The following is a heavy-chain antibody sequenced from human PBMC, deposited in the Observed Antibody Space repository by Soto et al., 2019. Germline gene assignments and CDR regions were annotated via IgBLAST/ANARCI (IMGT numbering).Heavy chain of an antibody. D-gene: IGHD4-17*01. J-gene: IGHJ4*02. CDR2: ISSSSSYI. CDR3: ARDGDYGETFDY. V-gene: IGHV3-21*01. CDR1: GFTFSSYS. Sequence: GGSLRLSCAASGFTFSSYSMNWVRQAPGKGLEWVSSISSSSSYIYYADSVKGRFTISRDNAKNSLYLQMNSLRAEDTAVYYCARDGDYGETFDYWGQGTLVTVSS.